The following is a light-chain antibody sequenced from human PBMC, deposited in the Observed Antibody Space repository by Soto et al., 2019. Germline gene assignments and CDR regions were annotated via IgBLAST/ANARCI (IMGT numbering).Light chain of an antibody. CDR2: DVN. CDR3: ISYTISNTFV. J-gene: IGLJ1*01. V-gene: IGLV2-18*02. Sequence: QSVLTQPPSVSGSPGQSVAISCTGTSSDVGSSNGVSWYQQPPGTAPKLIIYDVNHRPSGVPVRFSGSKSGNSASLTISGLQAEDEADYYCISYTISNTFVFGSATKLTVL. CDR1: SSDVGSSNG.